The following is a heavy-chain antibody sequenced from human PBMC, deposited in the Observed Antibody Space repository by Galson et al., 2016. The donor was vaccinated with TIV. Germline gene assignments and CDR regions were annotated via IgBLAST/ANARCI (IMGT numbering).Heavy chain of an antibody. CDR3: MREGSTVTMHHYFGMDV. CDR1: GYSIKSGYF. CDR2: IYESGTT. J-gene: IGHJ6*02. Sequence: SETLSLTCTVSGYSIKSGYFWGWIRQPPGKGLQWLGSIYESGTTYSHPSLTSRLTMSVDTSKNQFSLKLSSVTAADTAVYYCMREGSTVTMHHYFGMDVWGQGTSVTVSS. V-gene: IGHV4-38-2*02. D-gene: IGHD4-17*01.